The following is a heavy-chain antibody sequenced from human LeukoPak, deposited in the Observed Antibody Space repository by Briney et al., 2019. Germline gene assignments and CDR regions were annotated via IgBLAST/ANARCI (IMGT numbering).Heavy chain of an antibody. V-gene: IGHV4-34*01. CDR1: GGSFSGYY. Sequence: PSETLSLTCAVYGGSFSGYYWSWIRQPPGKGLEWIGEINHSGSTNYNPSLKSRVTISVDTSKNQFSLKLSSVTAADTAVYYCASCSGGSCSGWGQGTLVTVSS. J-gene: IGHJ4*02. CDR2: INHSGST. CDR3: ASCSGGSCSG. D-gene: IGHD2-15*01.